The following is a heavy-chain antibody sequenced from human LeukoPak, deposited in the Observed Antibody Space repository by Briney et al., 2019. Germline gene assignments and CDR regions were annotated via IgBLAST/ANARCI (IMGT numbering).Heavy chain of an antibody. D-gene: IGHD6-13*01. CDR1: GGSISSYY. CDR3: ARGVHSSSWGRRYYYYMDV. J-gene: IGHJ6*03. Sequence: SETLSLTCTVSGGSISSYYWSWIRQPPGKGLEWIGYIYYSGSTNYNPSLKSRVTISVDTSKNQFSLKLSSVTAADTAVYYCARGVHSSSWGRRYYYYMDVWGKGTTVTVSS. V-gene: IGHV4-59*01. CDR2: IYYSGST.